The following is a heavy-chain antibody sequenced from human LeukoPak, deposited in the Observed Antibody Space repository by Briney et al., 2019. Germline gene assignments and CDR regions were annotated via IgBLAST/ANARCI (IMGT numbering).Heavy chain of an antibody. CDR2: IYYSGST. D-gene: IGHD5-18*01. V-gene: IGHV4-61*05. J-gene: IGHJ4*02. CDR3: EIYSYGSYYFDY. Sequence: PSETLSLTCTVSGGSISSSSYYWGWIRQPPGKGLEWIGYIYYSGSTNYNPSLKSRVTISVDTSKNQFSLKLSSVTAADTAVYYCEIYSYGSYYFDYSGQGTLVTVSS. CDR1: GGSISSSSYY.